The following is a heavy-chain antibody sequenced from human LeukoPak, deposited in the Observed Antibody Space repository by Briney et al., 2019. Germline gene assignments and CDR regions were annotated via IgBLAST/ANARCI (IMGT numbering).Heavy chain of an antibody. J-gene: IGHJ5*02. CDR3: ATDGAGFDT. V-gene: IGHV3-11*01. CDR1: GFTFNDYY. Sequence: PGGSLRLSCAASGFTFNDYYMSWIRQAPGKGLEWLSYINIGGTNTHYADSVKGRFTTSRDNAKKSLYLEMNNLRAEDTAVYYCATDGAGFDTWGQGALVTVSS. CDR2: INIGGTNT.